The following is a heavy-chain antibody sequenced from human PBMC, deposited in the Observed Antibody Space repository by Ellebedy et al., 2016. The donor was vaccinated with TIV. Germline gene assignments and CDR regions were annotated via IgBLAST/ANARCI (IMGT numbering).Heavy chain of an antibody. Sequence: GESLKISCAASGFTFSNYAMSWVRQAPGRGLEWVSGFGVSGETTYYTDSVKGRFTTSRDNSKNTLYLQMNSLRADDTAVYYCARRRAVTSIRYFDYWGQGTLVTVSS. CDR2: FGVSGETT. V-gene: IGHV3-23*01. CDR1: GFTFSNYA. D-gene: IGHD2-21*02. CDR3: ARRRAVTSIRYFDY. J-gene: IGHJ4*02.